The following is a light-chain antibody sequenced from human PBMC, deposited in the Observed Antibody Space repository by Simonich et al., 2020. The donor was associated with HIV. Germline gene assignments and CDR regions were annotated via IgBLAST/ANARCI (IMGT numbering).Light chain of an antibody. CDR3: MQARQTPFT. Sequence: DIVMTQSPLSLPVTPGEPASISCRSSQSLIHGYNYLDWYLQKPGQSPQLLIYLGSNRASGVPDRFSGSGSGTDFTLKISRVEAEDVGVYYCMQARQTPFTFGPGTKVDIK. V-gene: IGKV2-28*01. J-gene: IGKJ3*01. CDR2: LGS. CDR1: QSLIHGYNY.